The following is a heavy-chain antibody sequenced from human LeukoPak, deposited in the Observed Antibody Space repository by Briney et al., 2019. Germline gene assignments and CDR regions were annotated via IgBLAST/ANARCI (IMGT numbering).Heavy chain of an antibody. Sequence: SETLSLTCAVYGGSFSGYYWSWIRQPPGKGLEWIGEINHSGSTNYNPSLKSRVTISVDTSKNQFSLKLSSVTAADTAVYYCARGKIASRPFDYWGQGTLVTVSS. CDR3: ARGKIASRPFDY. CDR1: GGSFSGYY. J-gene: IGHJ4*02. CDR2: INHSGST. D-gene: IGHD6-6*01. V-gene: IGHV4-34*01.